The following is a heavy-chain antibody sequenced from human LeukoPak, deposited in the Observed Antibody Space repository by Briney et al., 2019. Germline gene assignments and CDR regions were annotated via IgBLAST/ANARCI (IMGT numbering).Heavy chain of an antibody. Sequence: GGSLRLSCAASGFTVSSNYMSWVRQAPGKGLEWVSIIYSGGSTYYADSVKGRFTISRDNSKNTLYLQMNSLRAADTAVYYCARGGGTTMGANDYWGQGTLVTVSS. V-gene: IGHV3-66*01. CDR3: ARGGGTTMGANDY. D-gene: IGHD3-10*01. J-gene: IGHJ4*02. CDR1: GFTVSSNY. CDR2: IYSGGST.